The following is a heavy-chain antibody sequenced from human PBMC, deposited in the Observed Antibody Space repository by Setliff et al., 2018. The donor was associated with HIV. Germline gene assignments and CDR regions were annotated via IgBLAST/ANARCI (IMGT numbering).Heavy chain of an antibody. CDR2: ISAYTGHT. J-gene: IGHJ6*02. CDR3: ARLGSGWSDSYYYAMDI. V-gene: IGHV1-18*01. CDR1: GYSFINYG. D-gene: IGHD6-19*01. Sequence: ASVKVSCKASGYSFINYGISWVRQAPGRGPEWMGWISAYTGHTNYAQNFVGRVTMTVDTSTSRAYMELRSLRSDDTAVYFCARLGSGWSDSYYYAMDIWGQGTTVTVSS.